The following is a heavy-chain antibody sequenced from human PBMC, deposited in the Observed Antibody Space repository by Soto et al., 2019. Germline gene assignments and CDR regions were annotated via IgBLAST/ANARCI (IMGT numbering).Heavy chain of an antibody. D-gene: IGHD6-19*01. Sequence: QVQLVQSGAEVKKPGSSVKVSCKASGGTFSSYAISWVRQAPGQGLEWMGGIIPIFGTANYAQKFQGRVTVAADEVTSADYMELSSRKSEDPAVYYCAGARALEQWLYGMDVWGRGTTVTVSS. CDR2: IIPIFGTA. V-gene: IGHV1-69*12. CDR1: GGTFSSYA. J-gene: IGHJ6*02. CDR3: AGARALEQWLYGMDV.